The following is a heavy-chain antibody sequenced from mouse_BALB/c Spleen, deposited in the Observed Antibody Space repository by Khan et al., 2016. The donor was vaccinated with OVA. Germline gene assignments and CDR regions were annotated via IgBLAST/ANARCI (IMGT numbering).Heavy chain of an antibody. D-gene: IGHD2-1*01. J-gene: IGHJ3*01. CDR3: ARSPYGNYGFAY. CDR2: IWRGGST. V-gene: IGHV2-2*02. CDR1: GFSLTSYG. Sequence: VELVESGPGLVQPSQSLSFTCTVSGFSLTSYGVHWVRQSPGKGLEWLGVIWRGGSTDYNAAFISRLSISKDNSKSQVFFKMNSLQANDTAIYYCARSPYGNYGFAYWGQGTLVTVSA.